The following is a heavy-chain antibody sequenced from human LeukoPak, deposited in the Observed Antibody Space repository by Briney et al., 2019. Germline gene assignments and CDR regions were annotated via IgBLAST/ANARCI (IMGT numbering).Heavy chain of an antibody. J-gene: IGHJ6*02. D-gene: IGHD3-3*01. CDR3: ARDYDDFWRGYYRNYYYYGMDV. V-gene: IGHV3-11*01. CDR2: LSSSGSNI. CDR1: GFTFSDYY. Sequence: GGSLRLSCAASGFTFSDYYMSWIRQAPGKGLEWVSYLSSSGSNIYYADSVKGRFTISRDNAKNSLYLQMNSLRAEDTAVYYCARDYDDFWRGYYRNYYYYGMDVWGQGTTVTVSS.